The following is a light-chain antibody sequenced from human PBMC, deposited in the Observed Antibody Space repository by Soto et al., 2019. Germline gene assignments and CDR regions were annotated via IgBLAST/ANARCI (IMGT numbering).Light chain of an antibody. CDR1: SSNIGNNY. CDR3: KSYAGSNTYV. Sequence: QSVLTQPPSVSAAPGQKVTISCSGSSSNIGNNYVSWYQQYPGKAPKLVIYDGNKRPSGVPDRFSGSKSGNTASLTVSGLQAADEGDYFCKSYAGSNTYVFGSGTKV. CDR2: DGN. J-gene: IGLJ1*01. V-gene: IGLV2-11*02.